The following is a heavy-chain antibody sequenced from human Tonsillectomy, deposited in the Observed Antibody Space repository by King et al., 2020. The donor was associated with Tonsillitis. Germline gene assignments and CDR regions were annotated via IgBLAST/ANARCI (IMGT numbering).Heavy chain of an antibody. D-gene: IGHD6-6*01. CDR3: ARVGIRSSPFFDN. CDR2: ISNTAGAI. J-gene: IGHJ4*02. V-gene: IGHV3-48*04. CDR1: GFTFTDHS. Sequence: VQLVESGGGLAQPGGSLRLSCTASGFTFTDHSMNWVRQAPGKGLEWLSYISNTAGAIQYADSVRGRFTVSRDNAKRSVYLQMDSLRAEDTAVYYCARVGIRSSPFFDNWGQGTLVTVSS.